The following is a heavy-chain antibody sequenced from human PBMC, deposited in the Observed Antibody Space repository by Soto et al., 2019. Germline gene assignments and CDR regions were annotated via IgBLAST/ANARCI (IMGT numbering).Heavy chain of an antibody. Sequence: QVQLVEAEGGVVQPGRSLRLSCTASGFTFSNYGMHWVRQAPGKGLEWVTVISYDGNVAYYADYVKGRFTSSRDNSKNKLYLQMNSLRAEDTAVYYCAKEGPITNWYFDYWGQGTLVTVSS. CDR1: GFTFSNYG. V-gene: IGHV3-30*18. CDR3: AKEGPITNWYFDY. D-gene: IGHD1-1*01. J-gene: IGHJ4*02. CDR2: ISYDGNVA.